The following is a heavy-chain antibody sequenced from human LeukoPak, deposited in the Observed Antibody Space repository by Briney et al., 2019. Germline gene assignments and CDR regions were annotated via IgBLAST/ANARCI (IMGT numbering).Heavy chain of an antibody. CDR2: ISAYNSNT. D-gene: IGHD6-19*01. J-gene: IGHJ4*02. CDR1: GYTFTSYG. Sequence: ASVKVSCKASGYTFTSYGISWVRQAPGQGLEWMGWISAYNSNTNYAQKLQGRVTMTTDTSTSTAYMELRSLRSDDTAVYYCARLIFIAVAGSFDYWGQGTLVTVSS. V-gene: IGHV1-18*01. CDR3: ARLIFIAVAGSFDY.